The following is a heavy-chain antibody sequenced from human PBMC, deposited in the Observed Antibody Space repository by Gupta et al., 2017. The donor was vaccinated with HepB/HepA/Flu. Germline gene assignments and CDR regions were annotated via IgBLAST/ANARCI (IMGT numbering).Heavy chain of an antibody. J-gene: IGHJ6*02. CDR3: ARDGIVATDHLNYYYGMDV. CDR2: INHSGST. D-gene: IGHD5-12*01. Sequence: QVQLQQWGAGLLKPSETLSLTCAVYGGSFSGYYWSWIRQPPGKGLEWIGEINHSGSTNYNPSLKSRVTISVDTSKNQFSLKLSSVTAADTAVYYCARDGIVATDHLNYYYGMDVWGQGTTVTVSS. V-gene: IGHV4-34*01. CDR1: GGSFSGYY.